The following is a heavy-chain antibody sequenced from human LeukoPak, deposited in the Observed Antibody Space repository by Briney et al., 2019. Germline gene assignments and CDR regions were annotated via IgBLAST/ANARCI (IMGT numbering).Heavy chain of an antibody. J-gene: IGHJ4*02. CDR3: ARHGLYQDYGY. D-gene: IGHD3-16*01. Sequence: SETLSLTCTVSSDSISSSYWSWIRQPPGKGLEWIGYIYYSGSTNYNPSLKSRVAISVDMSKNQFSLRLTSVTAADTAMYYCARHGLYQDYGYWGQGTLVTVSS. CDR2: IYYSGST. V-gene: IGHV4-59*08. CDR1: SDSISSSY.